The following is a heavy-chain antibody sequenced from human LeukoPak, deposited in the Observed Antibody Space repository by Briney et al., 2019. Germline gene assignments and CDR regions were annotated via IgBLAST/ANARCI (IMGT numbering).Heavy chain of an antibody. J-gene: IGHJ6*03. Sequence: ASVKVSCKASGYTFTSYGISWVRQAPGQGLEWMGWISAYNGNTNYAQKLQGRVTMTTDTSTSTAYMELRSLRSDDTAVYYCARAYSSSWYGFGWGYYMDVWGKGTTVTVSS. CDR3: ARAYSSSWYGFGWGYYMDV. CDR1: GYTFTSYG. V-gene: IGHV1-18*01. CDR2: ISAYNGNT. D-gene: IGHD6-13*01.